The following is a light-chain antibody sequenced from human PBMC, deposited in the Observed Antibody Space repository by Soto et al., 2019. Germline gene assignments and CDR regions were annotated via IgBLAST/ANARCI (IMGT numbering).Light chain of an antibody. CDR1: QSVLYSPNNKNY. CDR2: WAS. CDR3: QQYHSPPQT. Sequence: DIVMTQSSDSLAVSLGERATINCKSSQSVLYSPNNKNYLAWYQQKPGQPPKLLVYWASTRESGVPDRFSGSGSGTDFTLTINSLQAEDVAVYYCQQYHSPPQTFGQGTKVEIK. J-gene: IGKJ1*01. V-gene: IGKV4-1*01.